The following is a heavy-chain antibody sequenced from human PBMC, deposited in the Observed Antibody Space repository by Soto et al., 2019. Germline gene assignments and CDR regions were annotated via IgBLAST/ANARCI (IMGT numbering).Heavy chain of an antibody. CDR3: AKDSESSVYLTHLDY. D-gene: IGHD3-22*01. V-gene: IGHV3-20*04. J-gene: IGHJ4*02. CDR2: ITWNGEVR. Sequence: GGSLRLSCAASGFTFGDSYMSWIRQAPGKGLEWVSGITWNGEVRGYADSVKGRFTISRDNGKNSLYLEMNSLRPEDTALYYCAKDSESSVYLTHLDYWGQGALVTVSS. CDR1: GFTFGDSY.